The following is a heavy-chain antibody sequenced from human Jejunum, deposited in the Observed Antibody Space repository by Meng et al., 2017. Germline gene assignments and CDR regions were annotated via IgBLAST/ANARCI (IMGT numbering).Heavy chain of an antibody. J-gene: IGHJ4*02. V-gene: IGHV4-4*02. Sequence: QVELRGSGPGRVVPSGPRSLTCAVRGGSVSTTDWWRWVRQPPGKGLEWIGEISRSGRANYNPSLKGRVTISLDRSMNLFSLKLDSVTAADAAVYYCARDPRTNWASRFFDNWGQGTLVTVSS. D-gene: IGHD1/OR15-1a*01. CDR2: ISRSGRA. CDR1: GGSVSTTDW. CDR3: ARDPRTNWASRFFDN.